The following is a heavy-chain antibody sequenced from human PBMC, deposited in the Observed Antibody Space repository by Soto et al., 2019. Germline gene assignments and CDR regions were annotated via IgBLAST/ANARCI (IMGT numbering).Heavy chain of an antibody. CDR1: GGSISSSSYY. D-gene: IGHD3-10*01. CDR3: ARGFGELLEDYYYYYGMDV. J-gene: IGHJ6*02. Sequence: QLQLQESGPGLVKPSETLSLTCTVSGGSISSSSYYWGWIRQPPGKGLEWIGSIYYSGSTYYNPSLKSRVTISVDTSKNEFSLKLSSVTAADTAVYYCARGFGELLEDYYYYYGMDVWGQGTTVTVSS. V-gene: IGHV4-39*01. CDR2: IYYSGST.